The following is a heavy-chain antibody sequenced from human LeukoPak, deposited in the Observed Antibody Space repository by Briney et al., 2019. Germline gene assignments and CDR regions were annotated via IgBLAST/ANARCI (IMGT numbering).Heavy chain of an antibody. CDR1: GFTFSGYW. CDR2: IKQDGSEK. J-gene: IGHJ5*02. Sequence: GGSLRLSCAASGFTFSGYWMSWVRQAPGKGLEWVANIKQDGSEKYYVDSVKGRFTISRDNAKNSVYLQMNSLGAEDTAVYYCARDEGYSRAWYSGWFDPWGQGTLVTVSS. V-gene: IGHV3-7*01. D-gene: IGHD6-19*01. CDR3: ARDEGYSRAWYSGWFDP.